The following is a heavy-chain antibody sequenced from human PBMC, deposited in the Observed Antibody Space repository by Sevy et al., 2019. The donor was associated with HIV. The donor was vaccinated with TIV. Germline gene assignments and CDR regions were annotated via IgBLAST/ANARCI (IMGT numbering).Heavy chain of an antibody. CDR1: GFTFSNYV. CDR3: ARELNLGQIVTIEY. D-gene: IGHD3-16*02. CDR2: VTRSNT. Sequence: GGSLRLSCTASGFTFSNYVMAWVRQAAGTGLQWISSVTRSNTYYIDSLRGRFTISRDNSKNTLYLQMNSLSADDTAIYYCARELNLGQIVTIEYWGRGSLVTVSS. V-gene: IGHV3-23*01. J-gene: IGHJ4*02.